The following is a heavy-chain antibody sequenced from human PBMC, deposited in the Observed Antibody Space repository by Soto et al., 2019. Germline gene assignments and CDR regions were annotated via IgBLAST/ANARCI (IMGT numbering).Heavy chain of an antibody. CDR2: IIPIFGTA. J-gene: IGHJ6*02. D-gene: IGHD6-13*01. CDR1: GGTFSSYA. CDR3: ASPRNSIAAAGPPYYYYGMDV. V-gene: IGHV1-69*13. Sequence: SVTVSCKASGGTFSSYAISWVRQAPGQGLEWMGGIIPIFGTANYAQKFQGRVTITADESTSTAYMELSSLRSEDTAVYYCASPRNSIAAAGPPYYYYGMDVWGQGTTVTVSS.